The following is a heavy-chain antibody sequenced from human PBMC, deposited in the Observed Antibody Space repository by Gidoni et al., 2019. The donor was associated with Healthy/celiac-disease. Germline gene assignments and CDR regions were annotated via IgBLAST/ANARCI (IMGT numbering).Heavy chain of an antibody. CDR2: CYTSAST. J-gene: IGHJ6*03. D-gene: IGHD6-6*01. Sequence: QVQLQESGPGLVKPSETLSLTSTVSVGSISRYYWSWIRHPAWKGLEWIGRCYTSASTNYNPSLKSRVTMSVDTSKNQFSLKLSYVTAADTAVYYCASSSYSSSPYYYYYMDVWGKGTTVTVSS. CDR3: ASSSYSSSPYYYYYMDV. CDR1: VGSISRYY. V-gene: IGHV4-4*07.